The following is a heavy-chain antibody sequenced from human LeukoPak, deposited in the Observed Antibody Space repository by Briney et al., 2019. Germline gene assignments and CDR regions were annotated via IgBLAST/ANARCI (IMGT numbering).Heavy chain of an antibody. J-gene: IGHJ4*02. V-gene: IGHV3-21*01. CDR1: GFSFSIYS. CDR3: ARGDRLGYCTNGVCYPTDY. D-gene: IGHD2-8*01. Sequence: GGSLRLSCAASGFSFSIYSMNWVRQAPGKGLEWVSSISGSSSHTYYADSVKGRFTISRDNAKNSLYLQMNSLRAEDTAVYYCARGDRLGYCTNGVCYPTDYWGQGTPVTVSS. CDR2: ISGSSSHT.